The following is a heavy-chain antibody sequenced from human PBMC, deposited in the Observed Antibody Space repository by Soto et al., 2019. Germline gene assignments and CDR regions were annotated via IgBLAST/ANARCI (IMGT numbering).Heavy chain of an antibody. J-gene: IGHJ6*02. D-gene: IGHD2-8*01. V-gene: IGHV3-30-3*01. CDR2: ISYDGSNK. Sequence: PGGSLRLSCAASRFTFSSYAMHWVRQAPGKGLEWVAVISYDGSNKYYAESVKGRFTISRDNSKNTLYLQMNSLRAEDTAVYYCARDKACTNGVCSDLFEVSWFVKGYYYYGMDVWGQGTTVTVSS. CDR3: ARDKACTNGVCSDLFEVSWFVKGYYYYGMDV. CDR1: RFTFSSYA.